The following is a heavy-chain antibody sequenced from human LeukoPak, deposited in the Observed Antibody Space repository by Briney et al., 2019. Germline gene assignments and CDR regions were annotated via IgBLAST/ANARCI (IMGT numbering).Heavy chain of an antibody. D-gene: IGHD3-10*02. CDR1: GFTVSSYW. CDR3: TRDVHDY. J-gene: IGHJ4*02. CDR2: IKEDGSDK. Sequence: GGSLRLSCAASGFTVSSYWMVWVRQAPGKGLEWVATIKEDGSDKYYVDSVEGRFSISRDNAENSLYLQMNSLRAEDTAVYYCTRDVHDYWGQGPLVTVSS. V-gene: IGHV3-7*01.